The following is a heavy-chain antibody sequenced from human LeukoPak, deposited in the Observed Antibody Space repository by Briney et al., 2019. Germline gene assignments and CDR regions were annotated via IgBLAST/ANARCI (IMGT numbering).Heavy chain of an antibody. D-gene: IGHD2-2*02. J-gene: IGHJ6*02. CDR2: INPSGGST. V-gene: IGHV1-46*01. CDR3: ARGYCSSTSCYTYYYGMDV. Sequence: ASVKVSCKASGYTFTSYCMHWVRQAPGQGLEWMGIINPSGGSTSYAQKFQGRVTMTRDTSTSTVYMELSSLRSEDTAVYYCARGYCSSTSCYTYYYGMDVWGQGTTVTVSS. CDR1: GYTFTSYC.